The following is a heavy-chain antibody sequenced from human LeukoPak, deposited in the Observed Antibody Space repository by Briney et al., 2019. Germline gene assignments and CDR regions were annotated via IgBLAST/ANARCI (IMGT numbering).Heavy chain of an antibody. CDR1: EFTFSSYG. CDR3: AREAGYGMDV. Sequence: GGSLRLSCAASEFTFSSYGMPWVRQAPGKGLEWVAVMSYDGSSKYYADSVKGRFTISRDNSKSTLYLQMNSLRAEDAAVYYCAREAGYGMDVWGQGTTVTVSS. J-gene: IGHJ6*02. CDR2: MSYDGSSK. V-gene: IGHV3-30*03. D-gene: IGHD6-19*01.